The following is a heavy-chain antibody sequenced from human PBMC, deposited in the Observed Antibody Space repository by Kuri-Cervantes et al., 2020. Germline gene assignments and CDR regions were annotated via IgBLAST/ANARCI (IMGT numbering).Heavy chain of an antibody. D-gene: IGHD5-12*01. J-gene: IGHJ4*02. CDR1: GFTFSGSG. CDR3: ARDLGGYDDY. Sequence: GESLKISCAASGFTFSGSGMHWVRQASGKGLEWVGRIRSKTHSYATAYAASVRGRFTISRDNSKNTLYLQMNSLRAEDTAVYYCARDLGGYDDYWGQGTLVTVSS. V-gene: IGHV3-73*01. CDR2: IRSKTHSYAT.